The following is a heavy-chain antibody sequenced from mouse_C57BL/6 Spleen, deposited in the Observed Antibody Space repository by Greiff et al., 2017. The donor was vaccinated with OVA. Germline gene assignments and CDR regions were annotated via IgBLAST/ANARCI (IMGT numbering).Heavy chain of an antibody. CDR2: IYPRSGNT. J-gene: IGHJ2*01. CDR3: AGSGGYVGGGD. V-gene: IGHV1-81*01. D-gene: IGHD2-2*01. Sequence: QVQLQQSGAELARPGASVKLSCKASGYTFTSYGISWVKQRTGQGLEWIGEIYPRSGNTYYNEKFKGKATLTADKSSSTAYMERRSLTSEGSAVYSCAGSGGYVGGGDWGKGTTLTVSS. CDR1: GYTFTSYG.